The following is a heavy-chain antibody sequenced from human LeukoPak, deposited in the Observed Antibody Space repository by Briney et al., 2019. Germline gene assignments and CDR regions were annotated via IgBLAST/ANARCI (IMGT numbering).Heavy chain of an antibody. CDR2: VSGSGAGT. V-gene: IGHV3-23*01. D-gene: IGHD3-16*01. CDR1: GFTFSTYV. Sequence: GGSLRLSCAASGFTFSTYVMSWVRQAPGRGLEWVSAVSGSGAGTYYADSVQGRFTISRDNSKNTLYMQLNILRAEDTAIYYCAKESSPYRVFNYWGQGTLVTVSS. J-gene: IGHJ4*02. CDR3: AKESSPYRVFNY.